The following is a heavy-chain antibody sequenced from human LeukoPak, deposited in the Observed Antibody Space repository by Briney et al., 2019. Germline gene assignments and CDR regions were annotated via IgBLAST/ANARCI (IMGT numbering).Heavy chain of an antibody. D-gene: IGHD3-16*02. CDR1: GGSFSGYY. CDR3: ARGGGVWGSYRLFDY. Sequence: SETLSLTCAVYGGSFSGYYWSWIRQPPGKGLEWIGEINHSGSTNYNPSLKSRVTISGDTSKNQFSLKLSSVTAADTAVYYCARGGGVWGSYRLFDYWGQGTLVTVSS. V-gene: IGHV4-34*01. J-gene: IGHJ4*02. CDR2: INHSGST.